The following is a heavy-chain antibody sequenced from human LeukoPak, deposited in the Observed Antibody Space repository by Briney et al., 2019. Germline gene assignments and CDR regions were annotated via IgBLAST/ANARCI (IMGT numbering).Heavy chain of an antibody. D-gene: IGHD5-12*01. CDR1: GGTFSSYA. V-gene: IGHV1-69*13. J-gene: IGHJ2*01. Sequence: SVKVSCKASGGTFSSYAISWVRQAPGQGLEWMGGIIPIFAAANYAQKFQGRVTITADESTSTAYMELTSLRSEDTAVYYCAGSMVATSHWYFDLWGRGTLVTVSS. CDR3: AGSMVATSHWYFDL. CDR2: IIPIFAAA.